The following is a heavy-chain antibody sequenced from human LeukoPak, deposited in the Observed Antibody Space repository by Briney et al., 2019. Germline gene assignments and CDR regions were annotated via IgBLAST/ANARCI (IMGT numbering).Heavy chain of an antibody. D-gene: IGHD6-13*01. CDR3: PRGLGYSSSWYGYYFDY. CDR2: INHSGST. CDR1: GGSFSGYY. Sequence: SETLSLTCAVYGGSFSGYYWSWIRQPPGKGLEWIGEINHSGSTNYNPSLKSRVTISVDTSKNQFSLKLSSVTAADTAVYYCPRGLGYSSSWYGYYFDYWGQGTLVTVSS. V-gene: IGHV4-34*01. J-gene: IGHJ4*02.